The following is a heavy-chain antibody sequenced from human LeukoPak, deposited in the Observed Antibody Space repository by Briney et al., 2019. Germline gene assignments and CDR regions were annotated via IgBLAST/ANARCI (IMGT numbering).Heavy chain of an antibody. D-gene: IGHD3-10*02. CDR1: DGSISNSGYG. CDR2: ILYSATT. CDR3: ARGEGSGTYYYVRPEFDF. V-gene: IGHV4-30-4*01. Sequence: PSKNLSFTCTVSDGSISNSGYGWRWIRQPPGKGLERIGYILYSATTHHNSSLKSRLTISIDTSQSEFSLEMTSVTAADTAVYYCARGEGSGTYYYVRPEFDFWGQGILVTVSS. J-gene: IGHJ4*02.